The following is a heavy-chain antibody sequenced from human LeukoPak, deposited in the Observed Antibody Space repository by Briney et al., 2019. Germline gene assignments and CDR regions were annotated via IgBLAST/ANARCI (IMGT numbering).Heavy chain of an antibody. Sequence: SETLSLTCAVYGGSFSGYYWSWIRQPPGKGLEWIGEINHSGSTNYNPSLKSRVTISVDTSKNQFSLKLSAVTAAVTAVYYCARGRRRFDPWGQGTLVTVSS. V-gene: IGHV4-34*01. J-gene: IGHJ5*02. CDR3: ARGRRRFDP. CDR1: GGSFSGYY. CDR2: INHSGST.